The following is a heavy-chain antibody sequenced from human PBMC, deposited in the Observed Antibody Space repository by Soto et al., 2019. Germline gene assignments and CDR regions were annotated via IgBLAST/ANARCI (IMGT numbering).Heavy chain of an antibody. V-gene: IGHV3-23*01. CDR1: GFTFSSYA. J-gene: IGHJ4*02. CDR2: ISGSGGNT. CDR3: XXXXXXXXXFDY. Sequence: EVQLLESGGGLVQPGGSLRLSCATSGFTFSSYAMSWVRQAPGKGLEWVSTISGSGGNTYYADSVKGRFTISRDNSKNTLYLQMNSLRAEDTAVXXXXXXXXXXXXFDYWGQGTLVTVSS.